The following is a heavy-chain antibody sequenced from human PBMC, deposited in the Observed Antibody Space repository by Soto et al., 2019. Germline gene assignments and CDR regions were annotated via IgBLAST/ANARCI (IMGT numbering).Heavy chain of an antibody. CDR2: INPNSGGT. D-gene: IGHD6-6*01. CDR1: GYTFTGYY. V-gene: IGHV1-2*02. Sequence: ASVKVSCKASGYTFTGYYMHWVRQAPGQGLEWMGWINPNSGGTNYAQKFQGRVTMTRDTSISTAYMELSRLRSDDTAVYYCATDPNSIAARPSWSDYWGQGTLVTVSS. J-gene: IGHJ4*02. CDR3: ATDPNSIAARPSWSDY.